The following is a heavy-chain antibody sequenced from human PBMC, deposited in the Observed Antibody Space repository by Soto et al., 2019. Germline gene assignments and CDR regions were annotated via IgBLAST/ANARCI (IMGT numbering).Heavy chain of an antibody. CDR1: GGSISSSSYY. V-gene: IGHV4-39*01. J-gene: IGHJ6*02. CDR2: IYYSGST. Sequence: SETLSLTCTVSGGSISSSSYYWGWIRQPPGKGLEWIGSIYYSGSTYYNPSLKSRATISVDTSKNQFSLKLSSVTAADTAVYYCARRSGTMVRGVITYYYYGMDVWGQGTTVT. CDR3: ARRSGTMVRGVITYYYYGMDV. D-gene: IGHD3-10*01.